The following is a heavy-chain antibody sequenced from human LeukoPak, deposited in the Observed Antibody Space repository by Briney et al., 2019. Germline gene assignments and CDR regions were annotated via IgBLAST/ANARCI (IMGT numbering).Heavy chain of an antibody. V-gene: IGHV1-18*01. J-gene: IGHJ3*02. D-gene: IGHD3-16*01. CDR2: ISAYNGNT. CDR1: GYTFTSYG. CDR3: ARDRDLIGGPSAFDI. Sequence: GASVKVSCKASGYTFTSYGISWVRQAPGQGLEWMGWISAYNGNTNYAQKLQGRVTMTTDTSTSTAYMELRSLRSDDTAVYYCARDRDLIGGPSAFDIWGQGTMVTVSS.